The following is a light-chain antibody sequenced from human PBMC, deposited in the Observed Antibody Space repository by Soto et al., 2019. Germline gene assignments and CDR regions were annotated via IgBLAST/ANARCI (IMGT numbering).Light chain of an antibody. Sequence: DIVVTQSPATLSASPGQRVTLSCRASQFVSSRLAWYEQRPGQVPRLLIYDTSTRAPGISARFSGSGSGTEFTLAISSLQSEDFAVYYCQEYIQWPPGMFGPGTTVDIK. J-gene: IGKJ1*01. CDR3: QEYIQWPPGM. CDR2: DTS. V-gene: IGKV3-15*01. CDR1: QFVSSR.